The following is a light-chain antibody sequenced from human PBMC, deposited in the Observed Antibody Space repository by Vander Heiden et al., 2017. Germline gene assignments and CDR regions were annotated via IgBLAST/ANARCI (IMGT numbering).Light chain of an antibody. CDR2: VKN. CDR3: NSRDSGLNYHLV. V-gene: IGLV3-19*01. J-gene: IGLJ1*01. CDR1: SLRRNY. Sequence: SSEPTQDPAVSVALGQTVRNTCKGDSLRRNYASWYQKKPGQALRTVSYVKNNRPSGIPDPFSCSTSGNTASLTTTAAQEEDEADDYCNSRDSGLNYHLVFATGTKITVL.